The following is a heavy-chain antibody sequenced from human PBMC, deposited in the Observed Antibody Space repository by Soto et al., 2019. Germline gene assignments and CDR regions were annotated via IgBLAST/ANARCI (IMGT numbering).Heavy chain of an antibody. D-gene: IGHD2-2*01. CDR3: ARDRYCSSTSCHVNWFDP. J-gene: IGHJ5*02. V-gene: IGHV1-69*13. CDR2: IIPIFGTA. Sequence: SVKVSCKASGGTFSSYAISWVRQAPGQGLEWMGGIIPIFGTANYAQKFQGRVTITADESTSTAYMELSSLRSEDTAVYYCARDRYCSSTSCHVNWFDPWGQGTLVTVSS. CDR1: GGTFSSYA.